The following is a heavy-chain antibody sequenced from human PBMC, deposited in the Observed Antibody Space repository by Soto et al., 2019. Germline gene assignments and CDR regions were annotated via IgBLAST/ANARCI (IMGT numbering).Heavy chain of an antibody. Sequence: GGSLRLSCAASGFTFSSYAMSWVRQAPGKGLEWVSAISGSGGSTYYADSVKGRFTISRDNSKNTLYLQMNSLRAEDTAVYYCAKDSMDPYCSGGSCYCYWGQGTLVTSPQ. CDR2: ISGSGGST. D-gene: IGHD2-15*01. V-gene: IGHV3-23*01. CDR3: AKDSMDPYCSGGSCYCY. CDR1: GFTFSSYA. J-gene: IGHJ4*02.